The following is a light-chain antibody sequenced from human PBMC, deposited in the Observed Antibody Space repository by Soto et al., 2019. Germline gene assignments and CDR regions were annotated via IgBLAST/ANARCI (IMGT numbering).Light chain of an antibody. CDR1: QSVKVN. CDR3: QQYNSWPPLT. CDR2: DAS. V-gene: IGKV3-15*01. J-gene: IGKJ4*01. Sequence: EVVMPQSPATLSVSPGERATLSCRASQSVKVNLAWYQQKPGQAPRLLIYDASTRATGIPARFSGSGSGTEFTLTISSLQSEDFAVYYCQQYNSWPPLTFGGGTKVEIK.